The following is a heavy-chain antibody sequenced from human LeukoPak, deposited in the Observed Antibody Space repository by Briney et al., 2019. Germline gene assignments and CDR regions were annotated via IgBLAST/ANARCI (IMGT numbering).Heavy chain of an antibody. Sequence: PSETLSLTCAVSGDSISTRNWWNWVRQPPGKGLDWIGEISHGGSTKYNPSLKNRVTISKDNSKNEFSLKLNSVTAADTAVYFCARSAGRWSLDYWGQGALVTVST. CDR1: GDSISTRNW. CDR3: ARSAGRWSLDY. CDR2: ISHGGST. J-gene: IGHJ4*02. V-gene: IGHV4-4*02. D-gene: IGHD3-3*01.